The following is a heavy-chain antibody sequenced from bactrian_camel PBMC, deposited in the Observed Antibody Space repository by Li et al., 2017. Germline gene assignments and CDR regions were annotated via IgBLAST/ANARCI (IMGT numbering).Heavy chain of an antibody. Sequence: HVQLVESGGGSVQAGGSLRLSCAASRYMYDNGCMGWFRQAPGREREGVAVIDSLGTTNYADSVKGRFTISKGTVPHTLYLQMDNLKPEDSAMYYCATGVYCAHELSPDEYDVWGPGTQVTVS. V-gene: IGHV3S53*01. D-gene: IGHD3*01. CDR1: RYMYDNGC. CDR2: IDSLGTT. J-gene: IGHJ4*01. CDR3: ATGVYCAHELSPDEYDV.